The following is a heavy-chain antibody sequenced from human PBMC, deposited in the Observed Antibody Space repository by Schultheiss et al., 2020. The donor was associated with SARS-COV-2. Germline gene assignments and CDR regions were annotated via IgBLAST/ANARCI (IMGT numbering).Heavy chain of an antibody. D-gene: IGHD6-19*01. V-gene: IGHV4-34*01. CDR2: IYYSGST. CDR1: GGSFSGYY. CDR3: ARAQWLVYYFDY. J-gene: IGHJ4*02. Sequence: SETLSLTCAVYGGSFSGYYWSWIRQPPGKGLEWIGYIYYSGSTYYNPSLKSRVTISVDTSKNQFSLKLSSVTAADTAVYYCARAQWLVYYFDYWGQGTLVTVSS.